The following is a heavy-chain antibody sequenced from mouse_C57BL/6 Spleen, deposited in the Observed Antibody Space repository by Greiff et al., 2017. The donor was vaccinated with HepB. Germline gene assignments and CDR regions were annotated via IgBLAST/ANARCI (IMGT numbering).Heavy chain of an antibody. CDR2: IHPNSGST. J-gene: IGHJ4*01. D-gene: IGHD2-4*01. CDR3: ARGEYNYDYPYYAMDY. V-gene: IGHV1-64*01. CDR1: GYTFTSYW. Sequence: QVQLQQPGAELVKPGASVKLSCKASGYTFTSYWMHWVKQRPGQGLEWIGMIHPNSGSTNYNEKFKSKATLTVDKSSSTAYMQLSSLTSEDSAVYYCARGEYNYDYPYYAMDYWGQGTSVTVSS.